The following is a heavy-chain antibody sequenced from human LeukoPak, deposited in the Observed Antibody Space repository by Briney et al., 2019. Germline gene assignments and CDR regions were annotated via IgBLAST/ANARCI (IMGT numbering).Heavy chain of an antibody. V-gene: IGHV3-21*01. CDR1: GFTFSSYS. Sequence: GGSLRLPCAASGFTFSSYSMSWVRQAPGKGLEWVSSISSSSSYIYYADSVKGRFTISRDNAKNSLYLQMNSLRAEDTAVYYCARGTGTPGWFDPWGQGTLVTVSS. D-gene: IGHD2-8*02. CDR3: ARGTGTPGWFDP. J-gene: IGHJ5*02. CDR2: ISSSSSYI.